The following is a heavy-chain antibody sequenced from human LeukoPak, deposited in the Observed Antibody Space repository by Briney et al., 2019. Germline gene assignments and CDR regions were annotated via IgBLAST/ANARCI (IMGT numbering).Heavy chain of an antibody. CDR3: ARDGTVADTLSYYGMDV. CDR1: GYTFTSYG. D-gene: IGHD6-19*01. V-gene: IGHV1-18*01. J-gene: IGHJ6*02. Sequence: KPGASVKVSCKASGYTFTSYGISWVRQAPGQGLEWMGWISAYNGNTNYAQKLQGRVTITTDTSTSTAYMELRSLRSDDTAVYYCARDGTVADTLSYYGMDVWGQGTTVTVSS. CDR2: ISAYNGNT.